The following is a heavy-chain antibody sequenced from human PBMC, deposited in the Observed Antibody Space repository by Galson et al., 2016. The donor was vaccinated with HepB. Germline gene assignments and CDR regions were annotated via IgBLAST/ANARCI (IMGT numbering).Heavy chain of an antibody. D-gene: IGHD2-2*01. Sequence: SVKVSCKASGYMFTNYYLHWVRQAPGQGLEWIGEINPSGGTTSFAQNFQGRVTMTRDTSTNTIYMELSSLRSEDTAVYYCARIGGYCSNLSCSYFDFWGQGTLVTVSS. CDR1: GYMFTNYY. J-gene: IGHJ4*02. CDR3: ARIGGYCSNLSCSYFDF. CDR2: INPSGGTT. V-gene: IGHV1-46*01.